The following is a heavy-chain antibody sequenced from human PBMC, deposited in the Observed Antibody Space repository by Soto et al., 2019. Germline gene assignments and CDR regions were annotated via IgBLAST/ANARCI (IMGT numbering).Heavy chain of an antibody. V-gene: IGHV3-48*03. CDR1: GFTFSSYE. D-gene: IGHD3-22*01. CDR2: ISSSGSTI. CDR3: ARVDYYYDSSGYQNHYWYFDL. Sequence: EVQLVESGGGLVQPGGSLRLSCAASGFTFSSYEMNWVRQAPGKGLEWVSYISSSGSTIYYADSVKGRFTISRDNAKNSLYLQMNSLRAEDTAVYYCARVDYYYDSSGYQNHYWYFDLWGRGTLVTVSS. J-gene: IGHJ2*01.